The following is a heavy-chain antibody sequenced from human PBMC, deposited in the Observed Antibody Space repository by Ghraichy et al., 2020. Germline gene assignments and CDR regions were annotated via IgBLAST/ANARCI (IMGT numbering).Heavy chain of an antibody. CDR2: ISSSRSTI. CDR1: GFTFSSYS. Sequence: GESLNISCAASGFTFSSYSMNWVRQAPGKGLEWVSYISSSRSTIYYADSVKGRFTISRDNAKNSLYLQMNSLRDEDTAVYYCARDLGIERLYCSGGRCHPYYYYGMDVWGQGTTVTVSS. D-gene: IGHD2-15*01. CDR3: ARDLGIERLYCSGGRCHPYYYYGMDV. J-gene: IGHJ6*02. V-gene: IGHV3-48*02.